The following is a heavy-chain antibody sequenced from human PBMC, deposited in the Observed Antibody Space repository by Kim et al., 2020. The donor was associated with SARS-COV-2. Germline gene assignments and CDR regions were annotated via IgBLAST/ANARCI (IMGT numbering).Heavy chain of an antibody. J-gene: IGHJ4*02. CDR1: GGSISSSSYY. D-gene: IGHD3-10*01. Sequence: SETLSLTCTVSGGSISSSSYYWGWIRQPPGKGLEWIGSIYYSGSTYYNPSLKSRVTISVDTSKNQFSLKLSSVTAADTAVYYCARLVIWVLEVRGVDYWGQGTLVTVSS. CDR2: IYYSGST. CDR3: ARLVIWVLEVRGVDY. V-gene: IGHV4-39*01.